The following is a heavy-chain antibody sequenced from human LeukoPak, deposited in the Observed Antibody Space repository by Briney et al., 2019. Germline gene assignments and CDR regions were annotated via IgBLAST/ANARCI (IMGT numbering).Heavy chain of an antibody. CDR3: ASQRYYDSSGYYYHY. CDR2: INSDGSST. V-gene: IGHV3-74*01. D-gene: IGHD3-22*01. CDR1: GFTFRSYW. J-gene: IGHJ4*02. Sequence: PGGSLRLSXAASGFTFRSYWMHWVRQAPGKGLVWVSRINSDGSSTSYADSVKGRFTISRDNAKNTLYLQMNSLRAEDTAVHYCASQRYYDSSGYYYHYWGQGTLVTVSS.